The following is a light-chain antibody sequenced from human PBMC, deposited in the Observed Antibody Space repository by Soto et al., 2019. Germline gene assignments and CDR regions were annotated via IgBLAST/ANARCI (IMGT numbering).Light chain of an antibody. CDR1: QSVSSS. Sequence: EIVLTQSPATLSLSPGERATLSCRASQSVSSSLAWYQQKPGQAPRLLIYDASNRATGIPARFSGSGSGTDFTLTISSLEPEDFALYYCQQRSWPPLTFGGGTRVEIK. CDR3: QQRSWPPLT. J-gene: IGKJ4*01. V-gene: IGKV3-11*01. CDR2: DAS.